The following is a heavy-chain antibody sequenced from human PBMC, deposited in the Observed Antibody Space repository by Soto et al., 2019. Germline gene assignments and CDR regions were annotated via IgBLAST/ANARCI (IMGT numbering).Heavy chain of an antibody. J-gene: IGHJ6*02. CDR3: ARGGYSYGLGGYYYYYCGMDV. Sequence: QVQLQQWGAGLLKPSETLSLTCAVYGGSFSGYYWSWIRQPPGKGLEWIGEINHSGSTNYNPSLKSRVTISVDTSKNQFSLKLSSVTAADTAVYYCARGGYSYGLGGYYYYYCGMDVWGQGTTVTVSS. D-gene: IGHD5-18*01. V-gene: IGHV4-34*01. CDR2: INHSGST. CDR1: GGSFSGYY.